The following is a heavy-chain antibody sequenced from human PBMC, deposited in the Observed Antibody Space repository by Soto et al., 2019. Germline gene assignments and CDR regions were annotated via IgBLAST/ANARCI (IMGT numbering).Heavy chain of an antibody. CDR2: IYSSGGT. CDR3: ARGQRFSDSFDP. D-gene: IGHD3-3*01. J-gene: IGHJ5*02. CDR1: GGAISGYY. Sequence: SETLSLTCTVSGGAISGYYWTWIRQPAGKGLEWIGRIYSSGGTKYNPSLKSRVDMSLDMSKNQFSLRLNSVTAADTAVYYCARGQRFSDSFDPWGQGTLVTVSS. V-gene: IGHV4-4*07.